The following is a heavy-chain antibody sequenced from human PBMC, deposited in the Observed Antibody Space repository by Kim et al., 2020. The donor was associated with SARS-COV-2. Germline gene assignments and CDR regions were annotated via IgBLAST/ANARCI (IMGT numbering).Heavy chain of an antibody. J-gene: IGHJ4*02. CDR3: ARSNFYGSGNYYFDY. CDR1: GYSFTSYW. Sequence: GESLKISCKGSGYSFTSYWIGWVRQMPGKGLEWMGIIYPGDSDTRYSPSFQGQVTISADKSISTAYLQWSSLKASDTAMYYCARSNFYGSGNYYFDYWGQGTLVTVSS. CDR2: IYPGDSDT. V-gene: IGHV5-51*01. D-gene: IGHD3-10*01.